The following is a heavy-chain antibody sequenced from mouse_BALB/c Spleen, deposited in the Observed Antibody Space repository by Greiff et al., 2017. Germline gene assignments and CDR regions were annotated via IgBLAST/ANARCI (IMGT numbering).Heavy chain of an antibody. D-gene: IGHD2-1*01. J-gene: IGHJ3*01. CDR2: IWTGGGT. V-gene: IGHV2-9-2*01. CDR3: VRDGNYGTFAY. CDR1: GFSLTSYD. Sequence: VQRVESGPGLVAPSQSLSITCTVSGFSLTSYDISWIRQPPGKGLEWLGVIWTGGGTNYNSAFMSRLSISKDNSKSQVFLKMNSLQTDDTAIYYCVRDGNYGTFAYWGQGTLVTVSA.